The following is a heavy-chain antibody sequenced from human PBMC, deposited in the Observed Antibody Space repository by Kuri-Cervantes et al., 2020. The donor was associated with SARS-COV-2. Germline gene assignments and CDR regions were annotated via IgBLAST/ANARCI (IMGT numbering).Heavy chain of an antibody. CDR2: ISAYNGNT. Sequence: ASVKVSCKASGYTFTSYGISWVRQAPGQGLEWMGWISAYNGNTNYAQKLQGRVTMTTDTSTSTAYMELRSLRSDDTAVYYCARKWELAYYYYGMDVWGQGTTVTVPS. V-gene: IGHV1-18*04. D-gene: IGHD1-26*01. J-gene: IGHJ6*02. CDR3: ARKWELAYYYYGMDV. CDR1: GYTFTSYG.